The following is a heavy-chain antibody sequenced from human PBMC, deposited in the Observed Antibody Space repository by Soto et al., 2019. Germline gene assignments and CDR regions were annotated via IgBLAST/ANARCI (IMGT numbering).Heavy chain of an antibody. J-gene: IGHJ4*02. Sequence: PSENLSLTCSVSGVSLTSYYWSWIRQTPGKTLEWIGCIFYNGTTNYNPSLKSRVTISLDMSKNQFSLKLKSVSAEDTALYYCARGKLTNRYWRPGKLVT. CDR2: IFYNGTT. D-gene: IGHD2-15*01. CDR3: ARGKLTNRY. V-gene: IGHV4-59*01. CDR1: GVSLTSYY.